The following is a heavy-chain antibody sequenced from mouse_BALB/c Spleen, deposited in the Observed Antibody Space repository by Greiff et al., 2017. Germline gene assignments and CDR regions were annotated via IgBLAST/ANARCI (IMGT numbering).Heavy chain of an antibody. Sequence: EVQGVESGGGLVQPGGSLKLSCAASGFTFSSYGMSWVRQTPDKRLELVATINSNGGSTYYPDSVKGRFTISRDNAKNTLYLQMSSLKSEDTAMYYCARDTARATTWFAYWGQGTLVTVSA. J-gene: IGHJ3*01. V-gene: IGHV5-6-3*01. CDR3: ARDTARATTWFAY. D-gene: IGHD3-1*01. CDR1: GFTFSSYG. CDR2: INSNGGST.